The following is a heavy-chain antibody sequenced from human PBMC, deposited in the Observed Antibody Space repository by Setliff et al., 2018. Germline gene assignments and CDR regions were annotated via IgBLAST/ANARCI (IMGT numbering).Heavy chain of an antibody. CDR1: GFSLRIFW. V-gene: IGHV3-7*01. D-gene: IGHD3-3*01. CDR3: AKVGIFGGGYFDL. J-gene: IGHJ4*02. Sequence: SGFSLRIFWMSWVRQTPGRGLEWVATIKQDGSEKFYADSVKGRFTISRDNAKNSLYLQMSSLRAEDTAVYYCAKVGIFGGGYFDLWGLGTLVTVSS. CDR2: IKQDGSEK.